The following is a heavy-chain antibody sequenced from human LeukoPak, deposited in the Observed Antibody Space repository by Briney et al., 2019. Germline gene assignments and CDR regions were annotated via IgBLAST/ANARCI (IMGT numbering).Heavy chain of an antibody. J-gene: IGHJ3*02. CDR1: GFNFDVYV. CDR3: ARDAHFGGVFDI. V-gene: IGHV3-20*04. D-gene: IGHD2-21*01. Sequence: GGPLRLSCAASGFNFDVYVMSCAREAPGKRVVWVADIIWRGGSIGYVDSVNGRFTISRDNAKNSLYLQMNSLRGEDTALYYCARDAHFGGVFDIWGQGTMVTVSS. CDR2: IIWRGGSI.